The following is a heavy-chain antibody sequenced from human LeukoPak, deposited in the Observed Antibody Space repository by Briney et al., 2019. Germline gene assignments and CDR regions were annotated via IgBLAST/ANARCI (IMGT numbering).Heavy chain of an antibody. V-gene: IGHV3-33*01. D-gene: IGHD1-26*01. J-gene: IGHJ4*02. CDR2: IWYDGSNK. Sequence: PGGSLRLSCAVSGFTFSSYGMHWVRQAPGKGLEWVAVIWYDGSNKYYADSVKGRFTISRDNSKNTLYLQMNSLKTEDTAVYYCATVQAGSNYEPFDYWGQGTLVTVSS. CDR1: GFTFSSYG. CDR3: ATVQAGSNYEPFDY.